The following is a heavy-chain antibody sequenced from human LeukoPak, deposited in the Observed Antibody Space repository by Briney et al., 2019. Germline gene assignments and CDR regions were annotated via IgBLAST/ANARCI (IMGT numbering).Heavy chain of an antibody. Sequence: ASVKVSCKASGYTFTSYAMNWVRQAPGQGLEWMGWINTNTGNPTYAQGFTGRFVFSLDTSVSTAYLQISSLKAEDTAVYYCARDSWDWNQNWFDPWGQGTLVTVSS. V-gene: IGHV7-4-1*02. CDR3: ARDSWDWNQNWFDP. J-gene: IGHJ5*02. D-gene: IGHD1-1*01. CDR1: GYTFTSYA. CDR2: INTNTGNP.